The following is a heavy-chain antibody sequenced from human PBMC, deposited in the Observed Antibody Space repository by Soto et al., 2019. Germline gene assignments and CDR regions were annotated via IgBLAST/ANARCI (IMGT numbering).Heavy chain of an antibody. D-gene: IGHD3-3*01. CDR3: ARIAFWSGVMGSDP. CDR2: ISSSGSTI. CDR1: GFTFSSYE. J-gene: IGHJ5*02. V-gene: IGHV3-48*03. Sequence: PGGSLRLSCAASGFTFSSYEMNWVRQAPGKGLEWVSYISSSGSTIYYADSVKGRFTISRDNAKNSLYLQMNSLRAEDTAVYYCARIAFWSGVMGSDPWGQGTLVTVSS.